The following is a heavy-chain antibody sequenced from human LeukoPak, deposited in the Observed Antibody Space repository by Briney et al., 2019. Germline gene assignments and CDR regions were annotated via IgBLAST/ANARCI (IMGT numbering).Heavy chain of an antibody. CDR2: INPNSGGT. D-gene: IGHD3-22*01. J-gene: IGHJ4*02. Sequence: GASVKVSCTASGYTFTNYDINWVRQAPGQGLEWMGWINPNSGGTNYAQKFQGRVTMTRDTSISTAYMELSRLRSDDTAVYYCAPLTHDSSGYYHGGGFDYWGQGTLVTVSS. CDR1: GYTFTNYD. CDR3: APLTHDSSGYYHGGGFDY. V-gene: IGHV1-2*02.